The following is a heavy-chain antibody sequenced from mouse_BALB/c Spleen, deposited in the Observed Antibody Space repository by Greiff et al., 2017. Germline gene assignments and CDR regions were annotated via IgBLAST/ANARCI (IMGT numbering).Heavy chain of an antibody. J-gene: IGHJ3*01. CDR1: GFSLTGYG. CDR3: ARPLDSSGYVFAY. Sequence: VKVVESGPGLVAPSQSLSITCTVSGFSLTGYGVNWVRQPPGKGLEWLGMIWGDGSTDYNSALKSRLSISKDNSKSQVFLKMNSLQTDDTARYYCARPLDSSGYVFAYWGQGTLVTVSA. D-gene: IGHD3-2*01. V-gene: IGHV2-6-7*01. CDR2: IWGDGST.